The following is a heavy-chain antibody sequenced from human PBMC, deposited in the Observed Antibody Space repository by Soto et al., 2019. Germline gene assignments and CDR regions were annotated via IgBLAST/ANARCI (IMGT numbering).Heavy chain of an antibody. CDR1: GLTFSSYA. CDR3: ARGNWWELLWPFDY. V-gene: IGHV3-30-3*01. CDR2: ISYDGSNK. Sequence: QVQLVESGGGVVQPGRSLRLSCAASGLTFSSYAMHWVRQAPGKGLEWVAVISYDGSNKYYADSVKGRFTISRDNSKNTLYLQMNSLRAEDTAVYYCARGNWWELLWPFDYWGQGTLVTVSS. D-gene: IGHD1-26*01. J-gene: IGHJ4*02.